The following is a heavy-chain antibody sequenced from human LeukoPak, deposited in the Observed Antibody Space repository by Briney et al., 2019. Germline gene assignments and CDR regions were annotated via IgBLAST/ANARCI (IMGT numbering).Heavy chain of an antibody. V-gene: IGHV3-30-3*02. D-gene: IGHD6-19*01. Sequence: GRSLRLSCAASGFTFNSYAMHWVRQAPGKGLEWVAVISSDGSNNYYADSVKGRFTISRDNSKNTLYLQMNSLRAEDTAVYYCAKDVGGEWLVDYWGQGTLVTVSS. CDR1: GFTFNSYA. CDR2: ISSDGSNN. CDR3: AKDVGGEWLVDY. J-gene: IGHJ4*02.